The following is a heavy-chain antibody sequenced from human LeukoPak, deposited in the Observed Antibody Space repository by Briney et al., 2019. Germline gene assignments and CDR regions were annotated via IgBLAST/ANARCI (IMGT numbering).Heavy chain of an antibody. V-gene: IGHV1-18*01. CDR1: GYTFTSYG. CDR2: ITAYNGNT. CDR3: ARDHYYGSGSPNWFDP. Sequence: ASVKVSCKASGYTFTSYGISWVRQAPGQWLELMGGITAYNGNTNYAQKLQGRVTMTTDTSTSTAYMELRSLRSDDTAVYYCARDHYYGSGSPNWFDPWGQGTLVTVPS. D-gene: IGHD3-10*01. J-gene: IGHJ5*02.